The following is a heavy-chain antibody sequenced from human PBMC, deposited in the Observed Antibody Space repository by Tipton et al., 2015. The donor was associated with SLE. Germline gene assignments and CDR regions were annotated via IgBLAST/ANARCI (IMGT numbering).Heavy chain of an antibody. CDR1: GGSFSGYY. V-gene: IGHV4-34*01. CDR3: ARFSYSSSWRLAFDI. CDR2: INHSGST. Sequence: TLSLTCAVYGGSFSGYYWSWIRQPPGKGLEWIGEINHSGSTNYNPSLKSRVTISVDTSKNQFSLKLSSVTAADTAVYYCARFSYSSSWRLAFDIWGQGTMVAVSS. J-gene: IGHJ3*02. D-gene: IGHD6-13*01.